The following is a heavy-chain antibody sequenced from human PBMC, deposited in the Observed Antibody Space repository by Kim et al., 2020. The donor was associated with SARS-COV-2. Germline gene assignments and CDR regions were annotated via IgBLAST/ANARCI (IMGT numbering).Heavy chain of an antibody. Sequence: KGRFTISRDNSKNTLYLQMNSLRAEDTAVYYCARETYSSSWRTTYYGMDVWGQGTTVTVSS. D-gene: IGHD6-13*01. V-gene: IGHV3-30*07. J-gene: IGHJ6*02. CDR3: ARETYSSSWRTTYYGMDV.